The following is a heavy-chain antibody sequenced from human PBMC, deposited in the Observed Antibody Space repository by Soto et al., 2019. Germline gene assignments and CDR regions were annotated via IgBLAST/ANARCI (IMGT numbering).Heavy chain of an antibody. CDR3: ARTTVTSTTALDY. V-gene: IGHV3-33*01. CDR1: GFTFSSYG. D-gene: IGHD4-17*01. J-gene: IGHJ4*02. CDR2: IWYDGGSN. Sequence: GSLRLSCAASGFTFSSYGMHWVRQAPGKGLEWVAVIWYDGGSNYYADSVKGRFTISRDNSKNTLYLQMNSLRAADTAVYYCARTTVTSTTALDYWGQGTLVTVSS.